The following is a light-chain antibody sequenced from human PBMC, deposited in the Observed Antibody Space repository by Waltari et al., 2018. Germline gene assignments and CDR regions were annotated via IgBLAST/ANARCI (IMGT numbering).Light chain of an antibody. Sequence: DIQMTQSPSTLSASVGDRVTITCRASQSISNWLAWYHQKPGRAPRLLIHKASSLESGVPSRFSGGGSGTEFTFTISSLQPDDFATYYCQQYNSYPFTFGPGTKVDVK. V-gene: IGKV1-5*03. CDR3: QQYNSYPFT. J-gene: IGKJ3*01. CDR1: QSISNW. CDR2: KAS.